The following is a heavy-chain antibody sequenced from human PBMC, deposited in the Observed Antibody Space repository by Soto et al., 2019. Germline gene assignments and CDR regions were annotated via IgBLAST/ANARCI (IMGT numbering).Heavy chain of an antibody. D-gene: IGHD3-10*01. CDR2: IYHSGST. V-gene: IGHV4-4*02. CDR3: ARTYYYGSVRSYGMDV. J-gene: IGHJ6*02. Sequence: SETLSLTCAVSGGSISSSNWWSWVRQPPGKGLEWIGEIYHSGSTNYNPSLKSRVTISVDTSKNQFSLKLSSVTAADTAVYYCARTYYYGSVRSYGMDVWGQGTTVTVSS. CDR1: GGSISSSNW.